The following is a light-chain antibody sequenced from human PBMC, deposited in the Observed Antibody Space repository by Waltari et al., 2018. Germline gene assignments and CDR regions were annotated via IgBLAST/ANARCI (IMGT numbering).Light chain of an antibody. J-gene: IGKJ1*01. CDR3: QMYVRLPVT. CDR1: QSVGRS. V-gene: IGKV3-20*01. CDR2: DAS. Sequence: DIVLTQSPGTLSLSPGERATLSCRASQSVGRSLAWYQQKPGQAPRLLLYDASKRATGIPERVSGSGSGTDFSLTISRLEPEDFAVYYCQMYVRLPVTFGQGTKVEIK.